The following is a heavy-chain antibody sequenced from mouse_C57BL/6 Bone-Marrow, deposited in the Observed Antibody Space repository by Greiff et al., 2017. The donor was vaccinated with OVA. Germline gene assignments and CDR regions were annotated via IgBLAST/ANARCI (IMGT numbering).Heavy chain of an antibody. D-gene: IGHD1-1*01. CDR1: GFTFSDYG. Sequence: EVQGVESGGGLVKPGGSLTLSCAASGFTFSDYGMHWVRQAPEKGLEWVAYISSGRSTIYYADTVKGRFTISRDNAKNTLFLQMTSLRSEDTAMYYCARGPRLLRYFAYWGQGTLVTVSA. CDR3: ARGPRLLRYFAY. V-gene: IGHV5-17*01. CDR2: ISSGRSTI. J-gene: IGHJ3*01.